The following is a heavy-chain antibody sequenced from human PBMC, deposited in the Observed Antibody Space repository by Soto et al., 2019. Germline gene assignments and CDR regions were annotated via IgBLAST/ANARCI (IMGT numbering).Heavy chain of an antibody. Sequence: PGGSLRLSCAASGFTFSSYGMHWVRQAPGKGLEWVAVISYDGSNKYYADSVKGRFTISRDNSKNTLYLQMNSLRAEDTAVYYCAKDTSYPYDFWSGNFDYWGQGTLVTVSS. J-gene: IGHJ4*02. D-gene: IGHD3-3*01. CDR2: ISYDGSNK. V-gene: IGHV3-30*18. CDR3: AKDTSYPYDFWSGNFDY. CDR1: GFTFSSYG.